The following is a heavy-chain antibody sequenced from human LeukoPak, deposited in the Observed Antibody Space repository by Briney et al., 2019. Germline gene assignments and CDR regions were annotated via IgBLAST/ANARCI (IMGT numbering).Heavy chain of an antibody. CDR2: ISGSGGST. D-gene: IGHD3-3*01. V-gene: IGHV3-23*01. J-gene: IGHJ4*02. CDR1: GFTFSSYA. CDR3: AKDPLRFLDTVAFDY. Sequence: GGSLRLSCAASGFTFSSYAMSWVRQAPGKGLEWVSVISGSGGSTYYADSVKGRFTISRDNSKNTLYLQMNSLRAEDTAVYYCAKDPLRFLDTVAFDYWGQGTLVTVSS.